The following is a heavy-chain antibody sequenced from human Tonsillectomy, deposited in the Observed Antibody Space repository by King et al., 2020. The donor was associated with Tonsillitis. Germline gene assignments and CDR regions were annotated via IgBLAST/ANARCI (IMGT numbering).Heavy chain of an antibody. CDR3: AGSTGYYGSGPATV. CDR1: GGSITSGVYY. Sequence: LQLQESGPGLVKPSQTLSLTCTVSGGSITSGVYYWSWIRQPPGKGLEWIGYIYYSGSTYYNPSLKSRVTISVDTSKSQFSLKLSSVTAADTAVYYCAGSTGYYGSGPATVWGQGTLVTVSS. D-gene: IGHD3-10*01. J-gene: IGHJ4*02. CDR2: IYYSGST. V-gene: IGHV4-30-4*01.